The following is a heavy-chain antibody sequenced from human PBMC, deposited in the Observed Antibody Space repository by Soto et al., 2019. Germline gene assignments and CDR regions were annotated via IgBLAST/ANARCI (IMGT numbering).Heavy chain of an antibody. CDR3: AKTTTHGPRGHFDS. Sequence: QVQLVQSGAEVKRPGASVKVSCKASGYSFTYYGISWVRQAPGQGLEWLGWISPYNSDTNFAPRLQDRVTMTTDTSSRTAYMELRSLKSNDTAVYFCAKTTTHGPRGHFDSWGQGTLVTVSS. CDR2: ISPYNSDT. CDR1: GYSFTYYG. J-gene: IGHJ4*02. V-gene: IGHV1-18*01. D-gene: IGHD1-1*01.